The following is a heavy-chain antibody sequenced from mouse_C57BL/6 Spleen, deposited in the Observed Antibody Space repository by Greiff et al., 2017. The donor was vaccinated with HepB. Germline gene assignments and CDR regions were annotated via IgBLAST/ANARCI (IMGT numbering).Heavy chain of an antibody. CDR1: GFTFSDFY. J-gene: IGHJ1*03. CDR2: SRNKANDYTT. D-gene: IGHD1-1*02. CDR3: ARDDYGLGYFDV. V-gene: IGHV7-1*01. Sequence: EVKLVESGGGLVQSGRSLRLSCPTSGFTFSDFYMEWVRQAPGKGLEWIAASRNKANDYTTEYRASVKGRFIVSRDTSQSILYLPMNALRAEDTAMYYCARDDYGLGYFDVWGTGTTVTVSS.